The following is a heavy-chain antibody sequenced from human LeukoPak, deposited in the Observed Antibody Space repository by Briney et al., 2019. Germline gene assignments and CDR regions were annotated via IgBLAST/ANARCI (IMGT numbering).Heavy chain of an antibody. J-gene: IGHJ4*02. V-gene: IGHV3-23*01. CDR3: TRVGYIDEGIDY. D-gene: IGHD5-24*01. CDR1: GFTFASYA. Sequence: GGSLRLSCAASGFTFASYAMSWFRQAPGKGLEWVSSISGSGGNTYYIDSVKGRFTISRDNAKNSLYLQMNSLRAEDTAIYYCTRVGYIDEGIDYWGQGTLVTVSS. CDR2: ISGSGGNT.